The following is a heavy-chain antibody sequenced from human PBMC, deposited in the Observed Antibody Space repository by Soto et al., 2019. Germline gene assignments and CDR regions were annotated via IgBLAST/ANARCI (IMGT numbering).Heavy chain of an antibody. Sequence: EVQLLESGGGLVQPGGSLRLSCAASGFVFSSYAMSWVRQAPGKGLEWVSTIRGSGGNTYYADSVKGRFTISRDNSKNTLYLQMNSLRAEDTALYYCAKDPRVHYYGSGSSSYWGQGTLVTVSS. V-gene: IGHV3-23*01. CDR2: IRGSGGNT. CDR3: AKDPRVHYYGSGSSSY. CDR1: GFVFSSYA. D-gene: IGHD3-10*01. J-gene: IGHJ4*02.